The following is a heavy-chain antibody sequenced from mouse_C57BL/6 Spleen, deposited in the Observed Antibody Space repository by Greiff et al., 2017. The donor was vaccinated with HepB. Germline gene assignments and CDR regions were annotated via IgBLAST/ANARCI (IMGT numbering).Heavy chain of an antibody. CDR2: INPHNGGT. V-gene: IGHV1-26*01. CDR1: GYTFTDYY. CDR3: AREGYFDY. Sequence: VQLQQSGPELVKPGASVKISCKASGYTFTDYYMNWVKQSHGKSLEWIGDINPHNGGTSYNQKFKGKATLTVDKSSSTAYMELRSLTSEDSAVYYCAREGYFDYWGQGTTLTVSS. J-gene: IGHJ2*01.